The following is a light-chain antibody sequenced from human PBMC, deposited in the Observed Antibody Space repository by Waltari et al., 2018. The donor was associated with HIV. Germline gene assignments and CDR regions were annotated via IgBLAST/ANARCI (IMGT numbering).Light chain of an antibody. CDR1: SSNIGRHA. J-gene: IGLJ2*01. V-gene: IGLV1-44*01. CDR2: GNN. CDR3: AAWDDSLDGPV. Sequence: QPVLTQPPSASGTPGPRVIISCSGSSSNIGRHAVRWYQHLPGATPTLLIFGNNQRSSGVPDRFSGSKSATSASLAISGLRSVDEADYSCAAWDDSLDGPVFGGGTKLTVL.